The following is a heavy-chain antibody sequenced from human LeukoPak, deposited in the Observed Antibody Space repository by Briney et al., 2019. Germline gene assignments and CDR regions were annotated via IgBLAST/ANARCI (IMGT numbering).Heavy chain of an antibody. Sequence: PGGSLRLSCAASGFTFSSYGMHWVRQAPGKGLEWVAVISYDGSNKYYADSVKGRFTISRDNSKNTLYLQMNSLRAEDTAVYYCARVDYDFWSGYYTPLVDYWGQGTLVTVSS. CDR3: ARVDYDFWSGYYTPLVDY. CDR1: GFTFSSYG. CDR2: ISYDGSNK. J-gene: IGHJ4*02. V-gene: IGHV3-30*03. D-gene: IGHD3-3*01.